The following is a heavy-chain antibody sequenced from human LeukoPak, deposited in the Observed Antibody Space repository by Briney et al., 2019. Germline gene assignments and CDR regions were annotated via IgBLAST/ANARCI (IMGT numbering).Heavy chain of an antibody. Sequence: ASVKVSCKASGGTFSSYAISWVRQAPGQGLEWMGGIIPIFGTANYAQKFQGRVTITTDESTSTAYMELSSLRSEDKAVYYCASATVVAASAEYFQHWGQGTLVTVSS. CDR2: IIPIFGTA. CDR3: ASATVVAASAEYFQH. J-gene: IGHJ1*01. V-gene: IGHV1-69*05. D-gene: IGHD2-15*01. CDR1: GGTFSSYA.